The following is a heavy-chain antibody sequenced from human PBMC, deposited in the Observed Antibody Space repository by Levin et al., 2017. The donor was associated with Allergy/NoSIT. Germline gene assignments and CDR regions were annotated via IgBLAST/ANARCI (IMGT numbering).Heavy chain of an antibody. D-gene: IGHD2-2*01. Sequence: GGSLRLSCAASGFTFSSYAMSWVRQAPGKGLEWVSAISGSGGSTYYADSVKGRFTISRDNSKNTLYLQMNSLRAEDTAVYYCAKCWGPYAWDYYYGMDVWGQGTTVTVSS. CDR3: AKCWGPYAWDYYYGMDV. J-gene: IGHJ6*02. V-gene: IGHV3-23*01. CDR2: ISGSGGST. CDR1: GFTFSSYA.